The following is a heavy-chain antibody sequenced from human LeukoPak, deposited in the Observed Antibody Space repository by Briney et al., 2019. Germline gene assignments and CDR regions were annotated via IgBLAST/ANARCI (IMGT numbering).Heavy chain of an antibody. CDR2: ISSSGSTI. J-gene: IGHJ4*02. V-gene: IGHV3-48*03. CDR3: AREISFSSSSYFDC. CDR1: GFTFSRYE. Sequence: GGSLRLSCAASGFTFSRYEMNWVRQAPGKGLEWVSYISSSGSTIYYADSVKGRFTISRDNAEKSLHLQMNSLRAEDAAVYYCAREISFSSSSYFDCWGQGTLVTVSS. D-gene: IGHD6-6*01.